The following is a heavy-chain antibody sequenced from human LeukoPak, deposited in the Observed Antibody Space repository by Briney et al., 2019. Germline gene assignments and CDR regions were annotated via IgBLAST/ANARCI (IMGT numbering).Heavy chain of an antibody. CDR2: VNHVGDT. CDR3: ARLTRSAVAGQSFDY. CDR1: GDSFSGYL. V-gene: IGHV4-34*01. J-gene: IGHJ4*02. D-gene: IGHD6-19*01. Sequence: SETLSLTCAVYGDSFSGYLWTWIRQSPGKGLEWIGEVNHVGDTNLNPSLKGRVTISVDTAKNQFSLTVTSVTAADTAVYFCARLTRSAVAGQSFDYWGQGTLVTVSS.